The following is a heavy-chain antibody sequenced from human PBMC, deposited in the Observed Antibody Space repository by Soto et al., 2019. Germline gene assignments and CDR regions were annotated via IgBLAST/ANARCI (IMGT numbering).Heavy chain of an antibody. V-gene: IGHV3-30*18. CDR3: AKGVGSGDYVVY. Sequence: QVQLVESGGGVVQPGRSLRLSCAASGFTFSSYGMHWVRQAPGKGLEWVAVISYDGSNKYYADSVKGRFTISRDNSKNTLYLQMNSLRAEDTAVYYCAKGVGSGDYVVYWGQGTLVTVSS. D-gene: IGHD1-26*01. CDR2: ISYDGSNK. CDR1: GFTFSSYG. J-gene: IGHJ4*02.